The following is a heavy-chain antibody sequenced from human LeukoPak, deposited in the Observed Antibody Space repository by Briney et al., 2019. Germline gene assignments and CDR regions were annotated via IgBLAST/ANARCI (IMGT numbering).Heavy chain of an antibody. J-gene: IGHJ4*02. CDR3: ARERYYYDSSGSYYFDY. D-gene: IGHD3-22*01. Sequence: GSSVKVSCKASGGTLSSYAISWVRQAPGQGLEWMGRIIPIFGTANYAQKFQGRVTITTDESTSTAYMELSSLRSEDTAVYYCARERYYYDSSGSYYFDYWGQGTLVTVSS. CDR1: GGTLSSYA. CDR2: IIPIFGTA. V-gene: IGHV1-69*05.